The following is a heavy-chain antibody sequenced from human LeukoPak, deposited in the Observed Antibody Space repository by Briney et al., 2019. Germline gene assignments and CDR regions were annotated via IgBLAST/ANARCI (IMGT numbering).Heavy chain of an antibody. V-gene: IGHV3-33*01. CDR2: IWYDGSNK. J-gene: IGHJ4*02. D-gene: IGHD3-16*02. CDR1: EFSFSSYD. Sequence: GGSLRLSCAASEFSFSSYDMHWVRQAPGKGLEWVAVIWYDGSNKSVKGRFTISRDNSKNTLYLQMNSLRAEDTAVYYCARDLGYPDYWGQGTLVAVSS. CDR3: ARDLGYPDY.